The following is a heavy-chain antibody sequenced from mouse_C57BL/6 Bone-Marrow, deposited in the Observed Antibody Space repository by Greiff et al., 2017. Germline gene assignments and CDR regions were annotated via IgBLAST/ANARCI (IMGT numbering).Heavy chain of an antibody. CDR3: TGKGWFAY. CDR1: GFTFSNYW. CDR2: IRLKSDNYAT. V-gene: IGHV6-3*01. J-gene: IGHJ3*01. Sequence: EVKLMESGGGLVQPGGSMKLSCVASGFTFSNYWMNWVRQSPEKGLEWVAQIRLKSDNYATHYAESVKGRFTISSDDSKSSVYLQMNNLRAEDTGIYYCTGKGWFAYWGQGTLVTVSA.